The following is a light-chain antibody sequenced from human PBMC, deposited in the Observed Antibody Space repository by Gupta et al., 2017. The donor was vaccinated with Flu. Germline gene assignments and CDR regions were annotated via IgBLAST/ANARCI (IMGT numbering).Light chain of an antibody. J-gene: IGKJ1*01. V-gene: IGKV3-20*01. Sequence: EIVLTQSPGTLSLSPGEGATLSCRASQSVSRNYLAWYQQKPGQAPRLLIYGASHRATGIPDRFSGRGSGTDFTLTISRLEPEDFAMYYCQQYGDSPRTFGQGTKVEIK. CDR3: QQYGDSPRT. CDR2: GAS. CDR1: QSVSRNY.